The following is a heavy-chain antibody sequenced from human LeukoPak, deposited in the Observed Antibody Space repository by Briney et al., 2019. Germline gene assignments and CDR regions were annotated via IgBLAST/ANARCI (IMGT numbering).Heavy chain of an antibody. CDR1: GGSISSGSYY. Sequence: SETLSLTCTVSGGSISSGSYYWTWIRQPLGKGLEWIGYIYYSGSTTYNPSLKSRVTISVHTSKNQFSLRLSSVTAADTAVYYCASNYYDSSGYLYYYMDVWGKGTTVTVSS. V-gene: IGHV4-61*01. CDR3: ASNYYDSSGYLYYYMDV. J-gene: IGHJ6*03. CDR2: IYYSGST. D-gene: IGHD3-22*01.